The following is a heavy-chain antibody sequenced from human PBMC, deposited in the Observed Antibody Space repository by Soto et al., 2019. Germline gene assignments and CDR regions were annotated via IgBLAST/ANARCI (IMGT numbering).Heavy chain of an antibody. J-gene: IGHJ3*02. CDR2: TYYSGST. D-gene: IGHD2-15*01. CDR1: GGSVSSYY. Sequence: QVQLQGSGPGLVKPSETLSLTCTVFGGSVSSYYWTWIRQPPGKGLEWIGYTYYSGSTHYNPSLKSRLTXXVXTXRNQVSLRLNSLTAADTAVYYCATGSRSSTSGACDIWDRGTMVTVSS. V-gene: IGHV4-59*02. CDR3: ATGSRSSTSGACDI.